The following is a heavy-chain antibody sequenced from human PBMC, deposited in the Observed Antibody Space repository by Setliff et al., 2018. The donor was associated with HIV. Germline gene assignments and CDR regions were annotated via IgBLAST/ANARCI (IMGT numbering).Heavy chain of an antibody. CDR3: ARGSLLGYFDWLFPD. CDR1: GYTFTGYY. Sequence: ASVKVSCKASGYTFTGYYIHWVRQAPGQGLEWMGWINPKSGDTNYVQKFQGRVTMTRDTSISTAYMELSRLRSDDTAVYYCARGSLLGYFDWLFPDWGQGTLVTVSS. CDR2: INPKSGDT. V-gene: IGHV1-2*02. D-gene: IGHD3-9*01. J-gene: IGHJ4*02.